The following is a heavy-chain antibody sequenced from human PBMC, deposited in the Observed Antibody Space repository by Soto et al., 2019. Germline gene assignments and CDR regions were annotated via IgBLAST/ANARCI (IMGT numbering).Heavy chain of an antibody. CDR1: VDSITTYY. J-gene: IGHJ6*02. CDR2: IDTSGNT. V-gene: IGHV4-4*07. CDR3: ARYSNNSFQTEGMDV. Sequence: QVQLQESGPGLVKASETLSLTCTVSVDSITTYYWSWIRQPAGKGLEWIGRIDTSGNTNYNPSLKSRVTMSVDTSKKQFSLKLTSVTAADTAVYYCARYSNNSFQTEGMDVWGQGTTVTVSS. D-gene: IGHD6-13*01.